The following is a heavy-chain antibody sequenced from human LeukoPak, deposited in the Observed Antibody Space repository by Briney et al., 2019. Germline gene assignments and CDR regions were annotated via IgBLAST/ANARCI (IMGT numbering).Heavy chain of an antibody. V-gene: IGHV4-34*01. CDR3: ARVTSSGSYYLALNYYYYYCMDV. Sequence: SETLSLTCAVYGGSFSGYYWSWIRQPPGKGLEWIGEINRSGSTNYNPSLKSRVTISVDTSKNQFSLRLSSVTAANTAVYYCARVTSSGSYYLALNYYYYYCMDVWGKGTTVTISS. CDR2: INRSGST. D-gene: IGHD3-10*01. CDR1: GGSFSGYY. J-gene: IGHJ6*03.